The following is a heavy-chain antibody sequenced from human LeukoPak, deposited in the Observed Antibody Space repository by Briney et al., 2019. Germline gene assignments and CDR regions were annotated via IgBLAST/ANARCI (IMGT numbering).Heavy chain of an antibody. CDR3: ARDGDYTPSFDY. D-gene: IGHD4-17*01. CDR1: GGSISSNHYY. CDR2: MYYSGST. V-gene: IGHV4-39*07. J-gene: IGHJ4*02. Sequence: NPSETLSLTCTVSGGSISSNHYYWGWIRQPPEKGLEWIGSMYYSGSTYYNPSLKSRVTISVDTSKNQFSLKLSSVTAADTAVYYCARDGDYTPSFDYWGQGTLVTVSS.